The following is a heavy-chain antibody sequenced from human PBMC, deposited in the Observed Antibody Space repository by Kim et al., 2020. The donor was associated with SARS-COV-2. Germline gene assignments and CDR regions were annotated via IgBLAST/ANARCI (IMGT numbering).Heavy chain of an antibody. D-gene: IGHD1-20*01. V-gene: IGHV1-46*01. CDR3: ASSIILPSYFDY. Sequence: SYAQKFQGRLTMTRDTSTSTVYMELSSLRSDDTAVYYCASSIILPSYFDYWGQGTLVTVSS. J-gene: IGHJ4*02.